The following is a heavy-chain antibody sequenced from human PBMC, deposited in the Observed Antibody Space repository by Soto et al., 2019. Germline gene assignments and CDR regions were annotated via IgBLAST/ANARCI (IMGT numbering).Heavy chain of an antibody. J-gene: IGHJ5*02. CDR3: ATVNRQTYDYIPWFDP. CDR1: GYTLTELS. Sequence: ASVKVSCKVSGYTLTELSMHWVRQAPGKGLEWMGGFDPEDGETIYAQKFQGRVTMTEDTSTDTAYMELSSLRSEDTAVYYCATVNRQTYDYIPWFDPWGQGTLVTVSS. CDR2: FDPEDGET. D-gene: IGHD3-16*01. V-gene: IGHV1-24*01.